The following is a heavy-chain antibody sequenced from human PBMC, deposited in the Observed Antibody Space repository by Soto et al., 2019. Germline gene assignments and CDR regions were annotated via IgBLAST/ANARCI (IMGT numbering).Heavy chain of an antibody. Sequence: QVQLVESGGGVVQPGRSLRLSCAVSGFTFSGYAMLLVRQAPGKGLEWMAVIWYAGNNKYYADSVKCRFTISRDNSKITLYLQMNSLIAEYTAVYYCARAGGYNYGELNFDYWGQRFMVSLSS. J-gene: IGHJ4*02. V-gene: IGHV3-33*01. D-gene: IGHD5-18*01. CDR3: ARAGGYNYGELNFDY. CDR1: GFTFSGYA. CDR2: IWYAGNNK.